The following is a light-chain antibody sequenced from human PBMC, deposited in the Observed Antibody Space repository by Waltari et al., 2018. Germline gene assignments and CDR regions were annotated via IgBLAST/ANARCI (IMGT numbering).Light chain of an antibody. J-gene: IGLJ2*01. CDR1: AFPQKF. CDR2: KDT. CDR3: QSADSTSTHVV. Sequence: SYELTQPPSVSVSPGQTATHTCPGDAFPQKFAFWYQQTPGQAPVLVIYKDTERPSGIPDRFSGSTSGTTVTLTISGVQAEDEADYYCQSADSTSTHVVFGGGTKLTVL. V-gene: IGLV3-25*03.